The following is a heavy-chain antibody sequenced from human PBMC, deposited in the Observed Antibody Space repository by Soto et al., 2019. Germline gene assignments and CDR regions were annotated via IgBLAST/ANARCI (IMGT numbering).Heavy chain of an antibody. Sequence: QVQLVQSGAEVKKPGASVKISCKATGYTFSSHVMHWVRQAPGQGLDWMGWVNADNGDSRYSQKFQGRVTFARDTSATTAFLEFSSPKSEDTAVYYCARGGGPRFLDWLLKGYYGMDVWGLGTTVTVS. D-gene: IGHD3-3*01. CDR3: ARGGGPRFLDWLLKGYYGMDV. J-gene: IGHJ6*02. CDR2: VNADNGDS. CDR1: GYTFSSHV. V-gene: IGHV1-3*01.